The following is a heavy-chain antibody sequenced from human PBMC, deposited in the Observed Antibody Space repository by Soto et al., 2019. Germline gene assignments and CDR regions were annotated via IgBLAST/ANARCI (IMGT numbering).Heavy chain of an antibody. CDR2: ISAYNGNT. CDR3: ARDSYGMDV. J-gene: IGHJ6*02. V-gene: IGHV1-18*01. CDR1: GYTFTSYD. Sequence: ASVKVSCKASGYTFTSYDINWVRQAPGQGLEWMGWISAYNGNTIYAQKLQGRVTMTTDTSTSTAYMELRSLRSEDTAVYYCARDSYGMDVWGQGTTVTVSS.